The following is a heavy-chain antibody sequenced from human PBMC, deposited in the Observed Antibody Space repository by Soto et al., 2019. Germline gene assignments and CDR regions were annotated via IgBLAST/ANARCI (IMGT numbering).Heavy chain of an antibody. CDR1: GYSFTSYW. CDR3: SAYPLSTVTTGADYYGMDV. D-gene: IGHD4-4*01. V-gene: IGHV5-10-1*01. CDR2: IDPSDSYT. Sequence: PGESLKISCKGSGYSFTSYWISWVRQMPGKGLEWMGRIDPSDSYTNYSPSFQGHVTISADKSISTAYLQWNSLKASDTAMYYCSAYPLSTVTTGADYYGMDVWGQGTTVTSP. J-gene: IGHJ6*02.